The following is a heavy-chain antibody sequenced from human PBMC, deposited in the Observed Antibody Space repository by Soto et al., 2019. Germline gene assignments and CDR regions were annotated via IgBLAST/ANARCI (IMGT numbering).Heavy chain of an antibody. Sequence: SVKVSCKASGGTFSSYAISWVRQAPGQGLEWMGGIIPMFGTANYAQRFQDRVTITADESTNTVYMELSSLRSEDTAVYFCASGIQLWLRRINNGYSGWGQGTLVT. CDR3: ASGIQLWLRRINNGYSG. J-gene: IGHJ4*02. CDR1: GGTFSSYA. CDR2: IIPMFGTA. V-gene: IGHV1-69*13. D-gene: IGHD5-18*01.